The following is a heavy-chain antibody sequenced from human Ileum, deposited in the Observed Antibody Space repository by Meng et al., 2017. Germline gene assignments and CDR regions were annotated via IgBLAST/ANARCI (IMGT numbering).Heavy chain of an antibody. V-gene: IGHV3-53*01. CDR3: ARDRGEGGFFDY. CDR1: GFTVSSNY. J-gene: IGHJ4*02. D-gene: IGHD3-16*01. Sequence: GGSLRLSCAASGFTVSSNYMNWVRQAPGKGLEWVSVVNSDSTTFYADSAKGRFTISRDESKNTVYLQMNSLRAEDTAVYYCARDRGEGGFFDYWGQGTLVTVSS. CDR2: VNSDSTT.